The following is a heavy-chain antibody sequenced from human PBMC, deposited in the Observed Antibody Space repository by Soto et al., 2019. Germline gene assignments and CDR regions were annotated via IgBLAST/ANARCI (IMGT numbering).Heavy chain of an antibody. J-gene: IGHJ6*02. CDR3: ARVGVPKMVRGVNYYYYGMDV. CDR1: GGTFSSYA. D-gene: IGHD3-10*01. V-gene: IGHV1-69*13. Sequence: GASVKVSCKASGGTFSSYAISWVRQAPGQGLEWMGGIIPIFGTANYAQKFQGRVTITADESTSTAYMELSSLRSEDTAVYYCARVGVPKMVRGVNYYYYGMDVWGQGTTVTVSS. CDR2: IIPIFGTA.